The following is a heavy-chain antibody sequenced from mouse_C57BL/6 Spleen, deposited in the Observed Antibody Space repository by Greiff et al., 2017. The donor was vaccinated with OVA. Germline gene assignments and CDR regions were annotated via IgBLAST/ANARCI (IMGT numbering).Heavy chain of an antibody. Sequence: VQLQQSGAELVRPGASVTLSCKASGYTFTDYEMHWVKQTPVHGLEWIGAIDPDTGGTAYNQKFKGKAILTADKSSSTAYMELRSLTSEDSAVYYCTRRGSSSYAMDYWGQGTSVTVSS. J-gene: IGHJ4*01. D-gene: IGHD1-1*01. CDR3: TRRGSSSYAMDY. CDR1: GYTFTDYE. V-gene: IGHV1-15*01. CDR2: IDPDTGGT.